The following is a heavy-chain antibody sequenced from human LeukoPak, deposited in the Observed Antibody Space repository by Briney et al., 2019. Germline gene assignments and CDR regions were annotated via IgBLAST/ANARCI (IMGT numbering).Heavy chain of an antibody. CDR2: ISYDGSNK. Sequence: PGRSLRLSCAASGFTFSSYAMHWVRQAPGKGLEWVAVISYDGSNKYYADSVKGRFTISRDNSKNTLYLQMNSLRAEDTAVYYCARLSVTMIVVAPFDYWGQGTLVTVSS. CDR3: ARLSVTMIVVAPFDY. D-gene: IGHD3-22*01. V-gene: IGHV3-30-3*01. J-gene: IGHJ4*02. CDR1: GFTFSSYA.